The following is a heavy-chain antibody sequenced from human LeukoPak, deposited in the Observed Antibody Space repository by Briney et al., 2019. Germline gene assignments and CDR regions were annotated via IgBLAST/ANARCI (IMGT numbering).Heavy chain of an antibody. V-gene: IGHV3-30*02. CDR2: IRYHGSDK. CDR1: AFTFRSYG. CDR3: AKYGSGMY. D-gene: IGHD3-10*01. J-gene: IGHJ4*02. Sequence: PGGSLRLSCAASAFTFRSYGMHWVRQAPGKGLEWVAFIRYHGSDKYYADSVKDRFTISRDNSKNTLYLQMNSLRAEDTAVYYCAKYGSGMYWGQGTLVTVSS.